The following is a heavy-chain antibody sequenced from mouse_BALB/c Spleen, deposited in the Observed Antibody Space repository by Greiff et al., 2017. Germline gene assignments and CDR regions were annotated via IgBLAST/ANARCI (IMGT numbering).Heavy chain of an antibody. Sequence: QVHVKQSGAELAKPGASVKMSCKASGYTFTSYWMHWVKQRPGQGLEWIGYINPSTGYTEYNQKFKDKATLTADKSSSTAYMQLSSLTSEDSAVYYCARYDGYFFAYWGQGTLVTVSA. D-gene: IGHD2-3*01. V-gene: IGHV1-7*01. CDR1: GYTFTSYW. CDR3: ARYDGYFFAY. CDR2: INPSTGYT. J-gene: IGHJ3*01.